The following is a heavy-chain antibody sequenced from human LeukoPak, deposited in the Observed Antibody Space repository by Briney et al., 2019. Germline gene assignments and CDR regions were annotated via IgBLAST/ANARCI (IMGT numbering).Heavy chain of an antibody. J-gene: IGHJ3*02. Sequence: GGSLRLSCAASGFTFSSYWMSWVRQAPGKGLEWVSVIYSGGSTYYADSVKGRFTISRDNSKNTLYLQMNSLRAEDTAVYYCARDPSRTTPGAFDIWGQGTMVTVSS. CDR3: ARDPSRTTPGAFDI. CDR2: IYSGGST. D-gene: IGHD4-17*01. V-gene: IGHV3-53*01. CDR1: GFTFSSYW.